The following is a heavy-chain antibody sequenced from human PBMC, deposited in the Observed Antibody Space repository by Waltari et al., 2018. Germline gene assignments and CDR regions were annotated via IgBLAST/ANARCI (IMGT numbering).Heavy chain of an antibody. D-gene: IGHD3-16*01. CDR1: GFTFSSDW. J-gene: IGHJ4*02. V-gene: IGHV3-7*04. Sequence: EEQLVESGGGLVQPGGSLRLSCAASGFTFSSDWMYWVRQAPGKGLEWVANIKQDASEKHYVDSLKGRITVSRDNAKNSLYLDMDSLRAEDTAVYYCARGRLWGFDLWGQGTLVTVSS. CDR3: ARGRLWGFDL. CDR2: IKQDASEK.